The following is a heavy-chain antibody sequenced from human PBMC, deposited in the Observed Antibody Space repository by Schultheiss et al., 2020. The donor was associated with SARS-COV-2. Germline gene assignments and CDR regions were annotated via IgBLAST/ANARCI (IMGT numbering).Heavy chain of an antibody. J-gene: IGHJ5*02. CDR2: ISSSSSYI. CDR1: GFTFDDYG. Sequence: GESLKISCAASGFTFDDYGMSWVRQAPGKGLEWVSSISSSSSYIYYADSVKGRFTISRDNAKNSLYLQMNSLRAEDTAVYYCARDELSDSSGYYPGWFDPWGQGTLVTVSS. CDR3: ARDELSDSSGYYPGWFDP. V-gene: IGHV3-21*01. D-gene: IGHD3-22*01.